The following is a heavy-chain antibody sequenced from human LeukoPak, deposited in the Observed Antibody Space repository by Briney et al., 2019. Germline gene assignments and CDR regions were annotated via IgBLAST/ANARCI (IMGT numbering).Heavy chain of an antibody. Sequence: GGSLRLSCAASGFTFSSYSMNWVRQAPGKGLEWVSYISSSGSTIYYADSVKGRFTISRDNAKNSLYLQMNSLRAEDTAVYYCARGGHGSGSYYLSYYFDYWGQGTLVTVSS. V-gene: IGHV3-48*04. J-gene: IGHJ4*02. CDR3: ARGGHGSGSYYLSYYFDY. CDR1: GFTFSSYS. CDR2: ISSSGSTI. D-gene: IGHD3-10*01.